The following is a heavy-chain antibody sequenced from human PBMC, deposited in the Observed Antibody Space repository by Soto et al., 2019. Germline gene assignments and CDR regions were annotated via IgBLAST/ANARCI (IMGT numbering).Heavy chain of an antibody. V-gene: IGHV1-69*04. CDR3: ARDDASGYSSTD. CDR2: IIPILGIA. D-gene: IGHD6-13*01. CDR1: GGTFSSYT. Sequence: GASVKVSCKASGGTFSSYTISWVRQAPGQGLEWMGRIIPILGIANYAQKFQGRVTITADKSTSTAYMELSSLRSEDSAVYYCARDDASGYSSTDWGQGTLVTVSS. J-gene: IGHJ4*02.